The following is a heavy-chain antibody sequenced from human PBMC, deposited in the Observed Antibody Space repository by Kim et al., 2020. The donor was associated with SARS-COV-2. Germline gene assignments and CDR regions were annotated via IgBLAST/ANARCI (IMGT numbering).Heavy chain of an antibody. Sequence: ASVKVSCKASGYTFTSYYMHWVRQAPGQGLEWMGIINPSGGSTSYAQKFQGRVTMTRDTSTSTVYMELSSLRSEDTAVYYCARNGHSRQLVRGYSSGWYGASDPTYYYYGMDVWGQGTTVTVSS. J-gene: IGHJ6*02. V-gene: IGHV1-46*01. CDR3: ARNGHSRQLVRGYSSGWYGASDPTYYYYGMDV. CDR2: INPSGGST. D-gene: IGHD6-19*01. CDR1: GYTFTSYY.